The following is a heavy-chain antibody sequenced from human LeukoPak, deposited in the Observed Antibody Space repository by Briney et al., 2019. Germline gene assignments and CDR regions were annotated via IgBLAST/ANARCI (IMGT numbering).Heavy chain of an antibody. CDR1: GYTFTGYY. CDR3: ARVSPLVGARSIDY. D-gene: IGHD1-26*01. V-gene: IGHV1-2*02. Sequence: PMASVKVSCKASGYTFTGYYMHWVRQAPGQGLEWMGWINPNSGGTNYAQKFQGRVTMTRDTSISTAYMELSRLRSDDTAVYYCARVSPLVGARSIDYWGQGTLVTVSS. CDR2: INPNSGGT. J-gene: IGHJ4*02.